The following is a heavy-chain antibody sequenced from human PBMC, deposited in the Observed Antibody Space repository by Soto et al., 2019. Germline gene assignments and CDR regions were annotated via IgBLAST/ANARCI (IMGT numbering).Heavy chain of an antibody. CDR3: AKVGPYDSGSYSFRYNWFDP. Sequence: GGSLRLSCAASGFTFSSYAMHWVRQAPGKGLEWVAVISYDGSNKYYADSVKGRFTISRDNSKNTLYLQMNSLRAEDTAVYYCAKVGPYDSGSYSFRYNWFDPWGQGTLVTVSS. J-gene: IGHJ5*02. CDR1: GFTFSSYA. D-gene: IGHD3-10*01. V-gene: IGHV3-30-3*01. CDR2: ISYDGSNK.